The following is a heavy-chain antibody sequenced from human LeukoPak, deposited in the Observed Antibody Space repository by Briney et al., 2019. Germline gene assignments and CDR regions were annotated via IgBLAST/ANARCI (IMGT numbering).Heavy chain of an antibody. CDR1: GYTFTGYY. CDR3: ARACTNGVCYMDV. Sequence: ASVKVSCKASGYTFTGYYMHWVRQAPGQGLEWMGWINPNSGGTNYAQKFQGRVTMTRDTSISTAYTELSRLRSDDTAVYYCARACTNGVCYMDVWGKGTTVTVSS. J-gene: IGHJ6*04. D-gene: IGHD2-8*01. V-gene: IGHV1-2*02. CDR2: INPNSGGT.